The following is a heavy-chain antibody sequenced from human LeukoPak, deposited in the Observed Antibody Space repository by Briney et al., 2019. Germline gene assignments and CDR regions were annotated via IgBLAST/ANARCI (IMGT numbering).Heavy chain of an antibody. V-gene: IGHV4-4*07. CDR3: ARDGQNYDFWSGYNYYYGMDV. CDR1: GGSISSYY. D-gene: IGHD3-3*01. J-gene: IGHJ6*02. Sequence: PSETLSLTCTVSGGSISSYYWSWIRQPAGKGLEWIGRICTSGSTNYNPSLKSRVTMSVDTSKNQFSLKLSSVTAADTAVYYCARDGQNYDFWSGYNYYYGMDVWGRGTTVTVSS. CDR2: ICTSGST.